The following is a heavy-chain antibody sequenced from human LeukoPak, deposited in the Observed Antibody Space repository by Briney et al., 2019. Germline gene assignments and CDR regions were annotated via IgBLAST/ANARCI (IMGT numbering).Heavy chain of an antibody. D-gene: IGHD4-17*01. CDR3: AREAGGDYFDWFDP. J-gene: IGHJ5*02. Sequence: RWIRQAPGKGLEWIGYIYYSGSTYYNPSLKSRVTISVDTSKNQFSLKLSSVTAADTAVYYCAREAGGDYFDWFDPWGQGTLVTVSS. CDR2: IYYSGST. V-gene: IGHV4-30-4*01.